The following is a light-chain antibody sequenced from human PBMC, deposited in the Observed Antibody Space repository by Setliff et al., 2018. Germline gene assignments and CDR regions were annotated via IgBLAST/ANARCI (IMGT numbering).Light chain of an antibody. CDR1: SSDVGYYNY. J-gene: IGLJ1*01. V-gene: IGLV2-14*01. CDR3: SSYTSGSTLDV. CDR2: EVS. Sequence: VLTQPASVSGSPGQSITISCTGTSSDVGYYNYVSWYQHHPAKAPKLMIYEVSNRPSGVSNRFSGSKSGNTASLTISGLQAEDEADYYCSSYTSGSTLDVFGTGTKVTVL.